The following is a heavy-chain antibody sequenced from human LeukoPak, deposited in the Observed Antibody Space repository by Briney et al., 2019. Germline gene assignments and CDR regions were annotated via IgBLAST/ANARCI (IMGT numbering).Heavy chain of an antibody. CDR2: ISTSSSTI. V-gene: IGHV3-48*04. CDR1: GFTFSDYD. Sequence: GGSLRLSCAASGFTFSDYDMNWVRQAPGKGLEWVSYISTSSSTIYYADSVKGRFTISRDNAKNSLYLQMNSLRAEDTAVYYCARVVLLWFGELPSLYYFDYWGQGTLVTVSS. CDR3: ARVVLLWFGELPSLYYFDY. J-gene: IGHJ4*02. D-gene: IGHD3-10*01.